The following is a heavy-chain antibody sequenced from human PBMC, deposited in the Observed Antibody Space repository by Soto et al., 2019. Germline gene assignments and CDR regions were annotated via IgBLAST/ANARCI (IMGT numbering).Heavy chain of an antibody. Sequence: EVQLVESGGGLVKPGGSLRLSCAASGLTLSNAWMNWVREAPGKGLEWVGRIKTKTEGGTTDYAAPVKGRFTISRDDSKNALYLQMNSLKTEDTAVYYCTADQVVTSDYAMDVWGQGTTGTVSS. J-gene: IGHJ6*02. CDR2: IKTKTEGGTT. CDR1: GLTLSNAW. D-gene: IGHD2-21*02. CDR3: TADQVVTSDYAMDV. V-gene: IGHV3-15*07.